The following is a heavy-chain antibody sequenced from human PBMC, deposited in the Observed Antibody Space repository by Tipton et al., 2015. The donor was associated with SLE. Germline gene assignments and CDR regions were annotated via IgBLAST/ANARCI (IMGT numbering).Heavy chain of an antibody. V-gene: IGHV4-39*07. CDR2: VHYRGRT. J-gene: IGHJ3*02. D-gene: IGHD1-1*01. Sequence: TLSLTCIVSGGSLSSSHYYWGWIRQPPGKGLEWIGHVHYRGRTYSNPPPKSRVTISVDTSKNQFSLSLNSVTAADTAGYYCASHPTNIAEAARAFEIWGQGTMVTVSS. CDR3: ASHPTNIAEAARAFEI. CDR1: GGSLSSSHYY.